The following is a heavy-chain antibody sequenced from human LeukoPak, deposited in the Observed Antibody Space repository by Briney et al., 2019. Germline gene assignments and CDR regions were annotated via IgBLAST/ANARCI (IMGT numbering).Heavy chain of an antibody. J-gene: IGHJ4*02. D-gene: IGHD7-27*01. CDR3: AFYGDFRDRLFDY. V-gene: IGHV3-23*01. Sequence: PGGSLRLSCAASGFTFSSYAMSWVRQAPGKGLEWVSAISGSGGSTYYADSVKGRFTISRDNSKNTLCLQMNSLRAEDTAVYYCAFYGDFRDRLFDYWGQGTLVTVSS. CDR2: ISGSGGST. CDR1: GFTFSSYA.